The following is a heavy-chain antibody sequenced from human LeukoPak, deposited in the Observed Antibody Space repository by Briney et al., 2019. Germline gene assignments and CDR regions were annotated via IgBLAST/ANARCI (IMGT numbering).Heavy chain of an antibody. CDR3: ASEWTSGSYGGYFDY. Sequence: SVKVSCKASGGTFSSYAISWVRQAPGQGLEWMGGIIPIFGTANYAQKFQGRVTITTDESTSTAYMELSSLRSEDTAVYYCASEWTSGSYGGYFDYWGQGTLVAVSS. CDR1: GGTFSSYA. CDR2: IIPIFGTA. V-gene: IGHV1-69*05. J-gene: IGHJ4*02. D-gene: IGHD1-26*01.